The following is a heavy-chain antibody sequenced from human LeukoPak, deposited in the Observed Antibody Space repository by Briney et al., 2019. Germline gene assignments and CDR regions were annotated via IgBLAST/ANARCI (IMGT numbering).Heavy chain of an antibody. CDR3: ASGPYYDSSRYYVS. CDR1: GGSFSGYY. D-gene: IGHD3-22*01. CDR2: INHSGST. V-gene: IGHV4-34*01. Sequence: SETLSLTCAVYGGSFSGYYWSWLRQPPGKGLEWIGEINHSGSTNYNPSLKSRVTISVDTSKNQFSLKLGSVTAADTAVYSCASGPYYDSSRYYVSWGQGTLVTVSS. J-gene: IGHJ4*02.